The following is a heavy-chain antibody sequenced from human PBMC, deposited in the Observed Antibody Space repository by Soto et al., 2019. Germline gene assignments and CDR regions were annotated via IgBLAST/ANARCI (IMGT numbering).Heavy chain of an antibody. CDR3: ARGPLYYFDY. Sequence: EVQLVESGGGLVKPGGSLRLSCADSGFTFSSYTMNWVRRAPGKGLEWVSSISSRSTNTHYADSVRGRFTISRDNAKRSLYLQMNSLRAEATAVYYCARGPLYYFDYWGQGTLVTVSS. V-gene: IGHV3-21*02. CDR2: ISSRSTNT. CDR1: GFTFSSYT. J-gene: IGHJ4*02.